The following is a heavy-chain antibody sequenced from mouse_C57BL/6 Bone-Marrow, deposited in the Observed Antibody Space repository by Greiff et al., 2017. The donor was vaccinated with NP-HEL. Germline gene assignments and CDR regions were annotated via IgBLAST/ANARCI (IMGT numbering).Heavy chain of an antibody. CDR3: ARSRRYRGFAY. CDR2: IDPADSCT. V-gene: IGHV1-69*01. CDR1: GYTFTSYW. Sequence: QVQLQQPGAELVMPGASVKLSCKASGYTFTSYWMHWVKQRPGQGLEWIGAIDPADSCTTYNQKFKGKSTLTVDKSSSTAYMQLSSLTSEDSAVYYCARSRRYRGFAYWGQGTLVTVTA. D-gene: IGHD1-1*01. J-gene: IGHJ3*01.